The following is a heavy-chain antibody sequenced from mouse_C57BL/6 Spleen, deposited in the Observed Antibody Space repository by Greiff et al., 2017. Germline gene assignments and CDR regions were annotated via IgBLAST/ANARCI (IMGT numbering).Heavy chain of an antibody. V-gene: IGHV1-39*01. CDR2: INPNYGTT. CDR3: ARAQLHLCAMDY. CDR1: GYSFTDYK. D-gene: IGHD4-1*02. Sequence: QLQESGPELVKPGASVKISCKASGYSFTDYKMNWVKQGNGKSLEWIGVINPNYGTTSYNQKFKGKATLTVDQSSRTAYMQLNRLTSEDSAVYICARAQLHLCAMDYWGQGTSVTVSS. J-gene: IGHJ4*01.